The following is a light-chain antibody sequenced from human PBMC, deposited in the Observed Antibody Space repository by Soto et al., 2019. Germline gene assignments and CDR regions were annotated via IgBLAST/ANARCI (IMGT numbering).Light chain of an antibody. J-gene: IGKJ5*01. CDR2: AAS. CDR3: QQSYSTPVT. Sequence: DIRSPQYPFSPSASVGDRVTITCRASQSISSYLNWYQQKPGKAPKLLIYAASSLQSGVPSRFSGSGSGTDFTLTISSLQPEDFATYYCQQSYSTPVTFGQGTRLEIK. V-gene: IGKV1-39*01. CDR1: QSISSY.